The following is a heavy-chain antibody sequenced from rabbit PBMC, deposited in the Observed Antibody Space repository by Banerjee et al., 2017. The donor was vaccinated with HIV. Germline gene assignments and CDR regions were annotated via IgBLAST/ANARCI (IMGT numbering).Heavy chain of an antibody. CDR3: ARGVYGYAGYAYAILGYFNL. D-gene: IGHD6-1*01. CDR1: GFSFSSGYY. J-gene: IGHJ4*01. CDR2: IYTGSGST. V-gene: IGHV1S40*01. Sequence: QQLVESGGGLVKPGASLTLTCTASGFSFSSGYYMCWVRQAPGKGLEWIGCIYTGSGSTYYASWAKGRFTISKTSSTTVTLQMTSLTAADTATYFCARGVYGYAGYAYAILGYFNLWGPGTLVTVS.